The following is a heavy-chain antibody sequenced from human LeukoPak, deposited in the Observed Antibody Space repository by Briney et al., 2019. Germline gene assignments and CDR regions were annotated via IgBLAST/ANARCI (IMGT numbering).Heavy chain of an antibody. J-gene: IGHJ4*02. CDR1: GFTFSGYW. Sequence: GGSLRLSCAASGFTFSGYWMTWVRQAPGKGLEWVANIKQDGSEKYYVDSVKGQFTISRDNAKNSLYLQMNNLRAEDTAVYYCARGWGYLGYWGQGTLVTVSS. V-gene: IGHV3-7*01. CDR2: IKQDGSEK. D-gene: IGHD5-12*01. CDR3: ARGWGYLGY.